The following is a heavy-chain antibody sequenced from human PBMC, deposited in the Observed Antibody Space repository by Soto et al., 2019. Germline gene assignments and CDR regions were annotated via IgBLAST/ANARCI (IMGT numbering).Heavy chain of an antibody. D-gene: IGHD3-22*01. J-gene: IGHJ4*02. V-gene: IGHV3-23*01. Sequence: VEVLESGGGLVQPGGSLRRSCVASGITFDNFAMTWVRRALGIVLEWVSSIRANSVNTYYADSVKGRFTISRDKPKRTVELHMSGLTADATALYSCAKHIARSFANGYSIAYWGKGTKVTVSS. CDR3: AKHIARSFANGYSIAY. CDR1: GITFDNFA. CDR2: IRANSVNT.